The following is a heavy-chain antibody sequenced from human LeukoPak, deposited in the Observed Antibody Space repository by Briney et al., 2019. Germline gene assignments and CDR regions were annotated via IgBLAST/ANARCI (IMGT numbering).Heavy chain of an antibody. Sequence: PSETLSLTCAVYGGSFSGYYWSWIRQPPGKGLEWIGEINHSGSTNYIPSLKSRVTISVDTSKNQFSLKLSSVTAADTAVYYCARLYGSYYDSNWFDPWGQGTLVTVSS. D-gene: IGHD1-26*01. J-gene: IGHJ5*02. V-gene: IGHV4-34*01. CDR3: ARLYGSYYDSNWFDP. CDR1: GGSFSGYY. CDR2: INHSGST.